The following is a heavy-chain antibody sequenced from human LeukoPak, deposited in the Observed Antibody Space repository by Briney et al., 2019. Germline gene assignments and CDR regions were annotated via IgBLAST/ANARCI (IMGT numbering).Heavy chain of an antibody. Sequence: PETLSLTCAVYGGSFSGYYWSWIRQPPGKGLEWIGEINHSGSTNYNPSLKSRVTISVDTSKNQFSLKLSSVTAADTAVYYCARVGVATISSYFDYWGQGTLVTVSS. V-gene: IGHV4-34*01. D-gene: IGHD5-12*01. CDR3: ARVGVATISSYFDY. CDR2: INHSGST. CDR1: GGSFSGYY. J-gene: IGHJ4*02.